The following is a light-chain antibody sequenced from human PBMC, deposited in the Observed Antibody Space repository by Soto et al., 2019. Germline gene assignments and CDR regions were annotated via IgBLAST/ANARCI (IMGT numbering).Light chain of an antibody. CDR3: KQYDTWPKT. CDR2: DVY. V-gene: IGKV3-15*01. CDR1: QSISSN. Sequence: EIVLTQSPATLSVSPGERATLSCRASQSISSNLGWYQQKPGQAPRLLIYDVYTRATGIQARFSGSGSGTEFTLTIKGLQSEDFAVYYCKQYDTWPKTFGQGTKVDIK. J-gene: IGKJ1*01.